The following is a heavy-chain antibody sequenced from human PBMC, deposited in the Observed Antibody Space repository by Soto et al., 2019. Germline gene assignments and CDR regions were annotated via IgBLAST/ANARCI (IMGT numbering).Heavy chain of an antibody. CDR2: IYYSGST. J-gene: IGHJ6*03. CDR3: ARLVNNYYYYYMDV. CDR1: GGSISSYY. V-gene: IGHV4-59*08. D-gene: IGHD3-22*01. Sequence: SQTLSLTCTVSGGSISSYYWSWIRQPPGKGLEWIGYIYYSGSTNYNPSLKSRVTISVDTSKNQFSLKLSSVTAADTAVYYCARLVNNYYYYYMDVWGKGTTVTVSS.